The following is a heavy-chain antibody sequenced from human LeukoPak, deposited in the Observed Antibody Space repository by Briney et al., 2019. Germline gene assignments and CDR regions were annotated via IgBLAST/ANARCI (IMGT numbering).Heavy chain of an antibody. V-gene: IGHV1-69*13. J-gene: IGHJ4*02. D-gene: IGHD6-19*01. CDR2: IIPIFNTA. CDR1: GGTFSSYA. Sequence: SVKVSCKASGGTFSSYAISWVRQAPGQGLEWMGGIIPIFNTANYAQKLQGRVTITAVESTSTAYMELSSLRSEDTAVYYCARDYSSGWDPSDWGQGTLVTVSS. CDR3: ARDYSSGWDPSD.